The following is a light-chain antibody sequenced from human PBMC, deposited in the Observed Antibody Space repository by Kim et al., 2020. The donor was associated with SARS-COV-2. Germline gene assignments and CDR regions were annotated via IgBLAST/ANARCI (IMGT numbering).Light chain of an antibody. J-gene: IGLJ1*01. V-gene: IGLV3-9*01. CDR3: QVWDSSTYV. CDR2: RDS. CDR1: NIGSKN. Sequence: SYELTQPLSVSLALGQTARITCAGNNIGSKNVHSYQQKPGQAPVVVIYRDSDRPSGIPERFSGSNSGNTATLTISRAQAGDEADYYCQVWDSSTYVFGTGTKVTVL.